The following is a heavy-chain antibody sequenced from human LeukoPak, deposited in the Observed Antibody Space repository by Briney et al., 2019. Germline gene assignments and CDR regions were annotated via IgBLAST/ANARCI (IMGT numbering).Heavy chain of an antibody. D-gene: IGHD3-22*01. V-gene: IGHV4-4*09. CDR2: IHSSGST. J-gene: IGHJ4*02. Sequence: SETLSLTCTVSGDSISGYYWSWIRQTPEKGLEWIVCIHSSGSTIYNPYLKSRVTISVDTSKKQFSLRLTSVTAADTAVYFCARGYFDSRHSSNPFDYWGQGALVTVSS. CDR1: GDSISGYY. CDR3: ARGYFDSRHSSNPFDY.